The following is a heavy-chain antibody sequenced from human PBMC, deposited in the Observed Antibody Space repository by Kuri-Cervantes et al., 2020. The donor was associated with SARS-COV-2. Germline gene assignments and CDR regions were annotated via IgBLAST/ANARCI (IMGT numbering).Heavy chain of an antibody. Sequence: SETLSLTCTVSGYSISSGYYWGWIRQPAGKGLEWIGHLDTSGGTTYNPSLRGRVTISLDPSNNQVSLSLTSTTAADTAVYYCGKVSWLQLWRRYSDSWGQGTLVTVSS. D-gene: IGHD5-24*01. CDR1: GYSISSGYY. CDR2: LDTSGGT. CDR3: GKVSWLQLWRRYSDS. V-gene: IGHV4-61*09. J-gene: IGHJ4*02.